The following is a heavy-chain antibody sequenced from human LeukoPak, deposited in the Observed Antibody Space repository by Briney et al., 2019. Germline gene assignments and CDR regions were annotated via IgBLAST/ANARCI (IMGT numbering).Heavy chain of an antibody. V-gene: IGHV4-59*01. D-gene: IGHD5-12*01. CDR2: IYYSGST. Sequence: PSETLSLTCTVSGDSISSYYWSWIRQPPGKGLEWIGYIYYSGSTNYNPSLKSRVTISVDTSKNQFSLKLSSVTAADTAVYYCARDVQDGYSGYDWGNWSDPWGQGTLVTVSS. CDR1: GDSISSYY. J-gene: IGHJ5*02. CDR3: ARDVQDGYSGYDWGNWSDP.